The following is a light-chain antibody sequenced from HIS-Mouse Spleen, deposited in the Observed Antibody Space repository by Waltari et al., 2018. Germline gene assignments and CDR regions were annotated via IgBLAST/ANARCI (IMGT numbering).Light chain of an antibody. Sequence: EILLTQSPGTLSFSPGERAARSCRASQSVSSSYLAWYQQKPGQAPRLLIYGASSRATGIPDRFSGSGSGTDFTLTISRLEPEDFAVYYCQQYGSSPPWPFGQGTKVEIK. CDR1: QSVSSSY. CDR2: GAS. J-gene: IGKJ1*01. V-gene: IGKV3-20*01. CDR3: QQYGSSPPWP.